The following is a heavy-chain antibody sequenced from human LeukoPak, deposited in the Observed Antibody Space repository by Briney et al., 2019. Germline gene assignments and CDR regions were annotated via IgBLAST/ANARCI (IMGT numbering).Heavy chain of an antibody. D-gene: IGHD2-15*01. Sequence: PGGSLRLSCAASGFTVSGNYMSWVRQAPGRGLEWVSVIYTGGNTYYSGSVKGTFTISRDSSKNTLYLQMNSLRGEDTAVYYCARDGRRGPDCNGGGCYFVPGQWGQGTVVTVSS. CDR2: IYTGGNT. J-gene: IGHJ4*02. CDR3: ARDGRRGPDCNGGGCYFVPGQ. CDR1: GFTVSGNY. V-gene: IGHV3-66*01.